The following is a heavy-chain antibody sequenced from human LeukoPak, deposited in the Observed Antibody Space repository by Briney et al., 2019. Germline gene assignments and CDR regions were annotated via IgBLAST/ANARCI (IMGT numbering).Heavy chain of an antibody. V-gene: IGHV3-48*03. J-gene: IGHJ4*02. CDR3: ARDEVTIPLDY. CDR1: GFTFSSYE. Sequence: PGGSLRLSCAASGFTFSSYEMNWVRQAPGKGLEWVSYISSSGSTIYYADSVKGRFTISRDNAKNSLYLQMNSLRAEDTAVYYCARDEVTIPLDYWGQGTLVTVSS. CDR2: ISSSGSTI. D-gene: IGHD4-17*01.